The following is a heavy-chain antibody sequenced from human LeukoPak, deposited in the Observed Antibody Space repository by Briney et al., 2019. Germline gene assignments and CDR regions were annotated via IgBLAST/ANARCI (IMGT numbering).Heavy chain of an antibody. CDR2: IYHRGTT. CDR3: ARYDVWGTYRAFDY. Sequence: SETLSLTCTVSNYSISIGYYWGWIRQPPGKGLEWIGFIYHRGTTYYIPSLKSRVTISVDTSKNQFSLKLSSVTAADTAVYYCARYDVWGTYRAFDYWGQGTLVTVSS. CDR1: NYSISIGYY. V-gene: IGHV4-38-2*02. J-gene: IGHJ4*02. D-gene: IGHD3-16*02.